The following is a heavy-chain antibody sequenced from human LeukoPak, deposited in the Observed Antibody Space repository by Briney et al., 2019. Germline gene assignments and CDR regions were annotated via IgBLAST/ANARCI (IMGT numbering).Heavy chain of an antibody. CDR1: GGSISSYY. V-gene: IGHV4-38-2*02. J-gene: IGHJ4*02. CDR3: ARVYGDYENFDY. Sequence: SETLSLTCTVSGGSISSYYWSWIRQPPGKGLEWIGSIYHSGSTYYNPSLKSRVTISVDTSKNQFSLKLSSVTAADTAVYYCARVYGDYENFDYWGQGTLVTVSS. D-gene: IGHD4-17*01. CDR2: IYHSGST.